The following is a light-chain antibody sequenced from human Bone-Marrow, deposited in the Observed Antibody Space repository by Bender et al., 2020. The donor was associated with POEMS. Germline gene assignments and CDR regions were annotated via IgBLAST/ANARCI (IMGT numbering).Light chain of an antibody. CDR3: CTYAGSTSWI. CDR2: DVS. CDR1: SSDIGYYKY. V-gene: IGLV2-23*02. Sequence: QSALTQPASVSGSLGQSITISCAGTSSDIGYYKYDSWYQQHPGKAPQVVIYDVSKRPSGVSNRFSGSKSGSTASLTISGLQAEDEADYFCCTYAGSTSWIFGRGTRLTVL. J-gene: IGLJ3*02.